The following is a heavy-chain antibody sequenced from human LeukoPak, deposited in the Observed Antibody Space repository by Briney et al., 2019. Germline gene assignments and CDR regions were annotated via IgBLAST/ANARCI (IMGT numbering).Heavy chain of an antibody. CDR1: GGSISSYY. CDR2: IYTSGST. Sequence: SETLSLTCTVSGGSISSYYWSWIRQPAGKGLEWIGRIYTSGSTNYNPSLKSRVTMSVDTSKNQFSLKLSSVTAADTAVYYCAKDGEKWELSSYDYWGQGTLVTVSS. V-gene: IGHV4-4*07. CDR3: AKDGEKWELSSYDY. D-gene: IGHD1-26*01. J-gene: IGHJ4*02.